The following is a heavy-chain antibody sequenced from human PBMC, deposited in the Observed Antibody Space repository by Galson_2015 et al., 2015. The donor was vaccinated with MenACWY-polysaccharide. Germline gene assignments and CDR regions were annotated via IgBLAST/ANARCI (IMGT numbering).Heavy chain of an antibody. CDR1: GGSLSSYS. D-gene: IGHD2-15*01. J-gene: IGHJ4*02. Sequence: SVKVSCKASGGSLSSYSIGWVRQAPGQGLEWMGRIIPFATMENYPQKFQGRVTISADTSTSTVYMDLNSLRSDDTAVYYCARTEGSGNNCHWPHWGQGTLVTVSS. V-gene: IGHV1-69*02. CDR3: ARTEGSGNNCHWPH. CDR2: IIPFATME.